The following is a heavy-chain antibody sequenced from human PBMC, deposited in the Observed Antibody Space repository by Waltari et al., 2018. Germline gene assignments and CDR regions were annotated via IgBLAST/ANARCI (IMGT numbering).Heavy chain of an antibody. J-gene: IGHJ4*02. Sequence: QVHLVESGGGVVQPGGSLRRSCAASGFTFNAYGMHWVRQAPGKGLEWLAFIRNDGGNNRLSESVKGRFTVSRDNAKNTLYLQMNSLRTEDTAVYYCAKEKLGMGDNWGQGTRVTVAS. CDR3: AKEKLGMGDN. CDR2: IRNDGGNN. D-gene: IGHD3-16*01. V-gene: IGHV3-30*02. CDR1: GFTFNAYG.